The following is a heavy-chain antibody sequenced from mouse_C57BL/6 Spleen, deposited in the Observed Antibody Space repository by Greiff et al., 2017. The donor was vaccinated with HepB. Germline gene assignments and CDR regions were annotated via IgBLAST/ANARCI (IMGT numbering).Heavy chain of an antibody. CDR2: IYPGDGDT. D-gene: IGHD4-1*01. CDR3: ARCWDWDYFDY. J-gene: IGHJ2*01. CDR1: GYAFSSYW. Sequence: QVHVKQSGAELVKPGASVKISCKASGYAFSSYWMNWVKQRPGKGLEWIGQIYPGDGDTNYNGKFKGKATLTADKSSSTAYMQRSSLTSEDSAVYFCARCWDWDYFDYWGQGTTLTVSS. V-gene: IGHV1-80*01.